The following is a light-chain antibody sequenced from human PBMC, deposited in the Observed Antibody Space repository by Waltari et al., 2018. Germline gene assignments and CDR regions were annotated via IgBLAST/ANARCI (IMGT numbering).Light chain of an antibody. CDR1: ELPQAH. Sequence: SYELTQPPSVPVSPGQTARITCSADELPQAHAYWYQQKPGQDPILVIYKDSERPSGIPERFSGSSSGKTVTLTISGVQAEDEADYYCQSADSSVTYVVFGGGTKLTIL. J-gene: IGLJ2*01. V-gene: IGLV3-25*03. CDR3: QSADSSVTYVV. CDR2: KDS.